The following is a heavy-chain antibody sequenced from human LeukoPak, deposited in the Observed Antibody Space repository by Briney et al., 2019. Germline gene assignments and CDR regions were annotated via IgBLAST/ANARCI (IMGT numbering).Heavy chain of an antibody. CDR3: AKDPLYYYDNSGYIDY. Sequence: GGSLRLSCAASGFTFTSYEMNWVRQAPGKGLEWVSYISSSGSTTYYADSVKGRFTISRDNSKNTLYLQMNSLRAEDTAVYYCAKDPLYYYDNSGYIDYWGQGTLVTVSS. D-gene: IGHD3-22*01. V-gene: IGHV3-48*03. CDR2: ISSSGSTT. J-gene: IGHJ4*02. CDR1: GFTFTSYE.